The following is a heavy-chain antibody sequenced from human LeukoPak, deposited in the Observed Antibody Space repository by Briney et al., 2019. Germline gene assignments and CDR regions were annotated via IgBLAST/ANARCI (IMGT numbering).Heavy chain of an antibody. J-gene: IGHJ5*02. Sequence: SETLSLTCTVSGGSIRSYYWTWIRQPPGKGLEYIGYIYYSGDTNYNPSLKSRVTISIDTSKDQFSLKLSSVTAADTAVYYCARLTNCGGYCYSFDPWGQGTLVTVSS. CDR2: IYYSGDT. V-gene: IGHV4-59*01. CDR3: ARLTNCGGYCYSFDP. D-gene: IGHD2-21*02. CDR1: GGSIRSYY.